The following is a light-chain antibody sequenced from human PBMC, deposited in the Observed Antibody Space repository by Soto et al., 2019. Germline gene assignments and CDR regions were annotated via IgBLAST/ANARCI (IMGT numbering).Light chain of an antibody. CDR2: GAS. CDR3: QQCNTPFT. CDR1: QTVSSN. V-gene: IGKV3-15*01. J-gene: IGKJ4*01. Sequence: EIVMTQSPATLSVSPGERATLCCRASQTVSSNLAWYQQKPGQAPRLLIYGASTRATGIPARFSGSGSGTEFTLTISSLQPDDFATYYCQQCNTPFTFGGGTKVEIK.